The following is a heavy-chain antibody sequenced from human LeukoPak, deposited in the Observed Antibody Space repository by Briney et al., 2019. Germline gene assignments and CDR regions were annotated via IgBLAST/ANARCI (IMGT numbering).Heavy chain of an antibody. CDR3: ARGGSSGSFGGYYFDY. Sequence: ASETLSLTCTVSGGSISSYYWSWIRQPPGKGLEWIGYIYYSGSTNYNPSLKSRVTISVDTSKNQFSLKLSSVTAADTAVYYCARGGSSGSFGGYYFDYWGQGTLVTVSS. J-gene: IGHJ4*02. CDR1: GGSISSYY. D-gene: IGHD6-19*01. CDR2: IYYSGST. V-gene: IGHV4-59*08.